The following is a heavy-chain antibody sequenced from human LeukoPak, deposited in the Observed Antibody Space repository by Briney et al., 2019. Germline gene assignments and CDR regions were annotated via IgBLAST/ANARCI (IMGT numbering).Heavy chain of an antibody. V-gene: IGHV3-48*01. CDR1: GFTFSSYS. J-gene: IGHJ4*02. D-gene: IGHD3-22*01. Sequence: GGSLRLSCAASGFTFSSYSMNWVRQAPGKGLEWVSYISSSSSTIYYADSVKGRFTISRDNAKNSLYLQMNSLRAEDTAVYYCAREYYYDSTPVVDYWGQGTLVTVSS. CDR2: ISSSSSTI. CDR3: AREYYYDSTPVVDY.